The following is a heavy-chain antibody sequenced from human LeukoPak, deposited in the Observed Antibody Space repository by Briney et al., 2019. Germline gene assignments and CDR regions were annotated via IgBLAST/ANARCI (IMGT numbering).Heavy chain of an antibody. Sequence: SEALSLTCTVSGGSISSSSYYWGWIRQPPGKGLEWIGSIYYSGSTYYNPSLKSRVTISVDTSKNQFSLKLSSVTAADTAVYYCARDIYGDYGGGFDYWGQGTLVTVSS. J-gene: IGHJ4*02. CDR2: IYYSGST. V-gene: IGHV4-39*02. D-gene: IGHD4-17*01. CDR1: GGSISSSSYY. CDR3: ARDIYGDYGGGFDY.